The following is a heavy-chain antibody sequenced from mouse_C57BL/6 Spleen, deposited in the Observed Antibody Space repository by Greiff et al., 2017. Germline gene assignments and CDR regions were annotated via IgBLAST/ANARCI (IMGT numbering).Heavy chain of an antibody. Sequence: QVQLQQPGAELVKPGASVKMSCKASGYTFTSYWITWVKQRPGQGLEWIGDIYPGSGSTNYNEKFKSKATLTVDTSSSTAYMQLSSLTSEDSAVYYCARHYGRGNYFDYWGQGTTLTVSS. CDR3: ARHYGRGNYFDY. CDR1: GYTFTSYW. V-gene: IGHV1-55*01. CDR2: IYPGSGST. D-gene: IGHD1-1*01. J-gene: IGHJ2*01.